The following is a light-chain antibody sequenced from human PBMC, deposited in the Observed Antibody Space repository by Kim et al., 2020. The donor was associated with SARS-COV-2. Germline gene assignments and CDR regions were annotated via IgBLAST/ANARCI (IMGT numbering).Light chain of an antibody. Sequence: ASVGDRVTITCRASQDIGNDLGWYQQSTGRAPKRLIYGASNLQSGVSSRFSGSGSETEFTLTINSLQPEDFATYFCLQHRTYPITFGQGTRLEIK. J-gene: IGKJ5*01. CDR1: QDIGND. CDR3: LQHRTYPIT. V-gene: IGKV1-17*01. CDR2: GAS.